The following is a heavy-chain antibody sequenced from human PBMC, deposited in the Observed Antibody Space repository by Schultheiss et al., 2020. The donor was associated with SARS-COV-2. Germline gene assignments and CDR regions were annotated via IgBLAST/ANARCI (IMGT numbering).Heavy chain of an antibody. V-gene: IGHV3-48*02. J-gene: IGHJ6*02. Sequence: GESLKISCAASGFTFSSYSMNWVRQAPGKGLEWVSYISSSSSTIYYADSVKGRFTISRDNAKNSLYLQMNSLRDEDTAVYYCARGGGSGTKYYYGMDVWGQGTTVTVSS. CDR3: ARGGGSGTKYYYGMDV. CDR1: GFTFSSYS. CDR2: ISSSSSTI. D-gene: IGHD3-10*01.